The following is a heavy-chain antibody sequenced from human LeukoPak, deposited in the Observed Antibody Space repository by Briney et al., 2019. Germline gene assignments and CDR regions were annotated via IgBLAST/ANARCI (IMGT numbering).Heavy chain of an antibody. Sequence: SETLSLTCTVSGGSISSSSSYWGWIRQPPGKGLEWIGSIYYSGSTYYNPSLKSRVTISVDTSKNQFSLKLSSVTAADTAVYYCAKTPYDYVWGSYRPWYFDYWGQGTLVTVSS. CDR1: GGSISSSSSY. D-gene: IGHD3-16*02. CDR2: IYYSGST. CDR3: AKTPYDYVWGSYRPWYFDY. V-gene: IGHV4-39*07. J-gene: IGHJ4*02.